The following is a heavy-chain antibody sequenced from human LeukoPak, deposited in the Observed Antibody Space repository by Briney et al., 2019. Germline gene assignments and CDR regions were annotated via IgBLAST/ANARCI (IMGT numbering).Heavy chain of an antibody. CDR2: INSDGSGT. D-gene: IGHD5-18*01. CDR1: GFTFSSYW. V-gene: IGHV3-74*03. CDR3: ARRGYSYRSPRLDY. Sequence: GGSLRLSCAASGFTFSSYWMHWVRQAPEKGLMWVSRINSDGSGTTYADSVKGRFTISRDNAKNTLYLQMNSLRAEDTAVYYCARRGYSYRSPRLDYWGQRTLVTVSS. J-gene: IGHJ4*02.